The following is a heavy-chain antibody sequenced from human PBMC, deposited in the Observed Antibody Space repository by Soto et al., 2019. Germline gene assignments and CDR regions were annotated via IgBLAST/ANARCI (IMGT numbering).Heavy chain of an antibody. CDR3: AKDGRGSGSHYNSFGY. Sequence: EVQLVESGGGLIQPGVSLKLSCAASGFTVGNNYMSWVRQAPGKGLEWVSLIYSTGTTKYADSVKGRFTVSRDNAKNTLYLQMNILRAEDTAVYYCAKDGRGSGSHYNSFGYWGQGTLVTVSS. CDR2: IYSTGTT. CDR1: GFTVGNNY. J-gene: IGHJ4*02. D-gene: IGHD3-10*01. V-gene: IGHV3-53*01.